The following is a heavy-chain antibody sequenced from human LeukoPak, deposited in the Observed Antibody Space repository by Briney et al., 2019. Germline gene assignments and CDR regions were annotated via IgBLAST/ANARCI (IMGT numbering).Heavy chain of an antibody. Sequence: PSETLSLTCTVSGGSISSYYWSWIRQPPGEGLEWIGYIYYSGSTNYNPSLKSRVTISVDTSKNQFSLKLSSVTAADTAVYYCAGGGGYSGYDPLDYWGQGTLVTVSS. CDR1: GGSISSYY. D-gene: IGHD5-12*01. J-gene: IGHJ4*02. V-gene: IGHV4-59*01. CDR3: AGGGGYSGYDPLDY. CDR2: IYYSGST.